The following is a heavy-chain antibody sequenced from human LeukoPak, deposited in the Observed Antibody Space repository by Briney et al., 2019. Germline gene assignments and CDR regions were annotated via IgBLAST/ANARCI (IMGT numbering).Heavy chain of an antibody. Sequence: PSETLSLTCAVYGGSFSGYYWSWIRQPPGQGLEWIGEINHSGSTNYNPSLKSRVTISVDTSKNQFSLKLSSVTAADTAVYYCARFVLRYFDWFGRGFDPWGQGTLVTVS. CDR3: ARFVLRYFDWFGRGFDP. CDR2: INHSGST. J-gene: IGHJ5*02. CDR1: GGSFSGYY. D-gene: IGHD3-9*01. V-gene: IGHV4-34*01.